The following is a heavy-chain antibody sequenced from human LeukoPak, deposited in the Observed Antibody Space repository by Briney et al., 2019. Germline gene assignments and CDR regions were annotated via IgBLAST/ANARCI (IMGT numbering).Heavy chain of an antibody. V-gene: IGHV4-61*02. D-gene: IGHD6-6*01. CDR1: GGSISSGSYY. CDR2: IYTSGST. Sequence: SETLSLTCTVSGGSISSGSYYWSWIRQPAGKGLEWIGRIYTSGSTNYNPSLKSRVTISVDTSKNQFSLKLSSVTAADTAVYYCARAVGIAARPDYFDYWGQGTLVTVSS. J-gene: IGHJ4*02. CDR3: ARAVGIAARPDYFDY.